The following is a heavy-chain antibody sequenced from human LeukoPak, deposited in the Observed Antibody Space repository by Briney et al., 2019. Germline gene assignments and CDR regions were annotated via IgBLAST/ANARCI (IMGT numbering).Heavy chain of an antibody. CDR2: VYHTECT. J-gene: IGHJ4*02. V-gene: IGHV4-59*03. CDR1: GASITSYY. CDR3: TRLPPFQAFFDF. Sequence: SDTLSLTCSVSGASITSYYWTWIPQFPGKGLEWIGYVYHTECTNYNPSLRSRATISINTSKSQFFLNLNSVTAADTAIFYCTRLPPFQAFFDFWGPGILVSLSS. D-gene: IGHD2-15*01.